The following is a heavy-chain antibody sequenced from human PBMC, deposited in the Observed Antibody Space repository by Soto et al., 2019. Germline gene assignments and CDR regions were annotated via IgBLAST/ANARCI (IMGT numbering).Heavy chain of an antibody. V-gene: IGHV2-5*01. CDR1: GFSLSTSQVG. CDR2: VYWNDDK. CDR3: AHLSTRGYYFDY. J-gene: IGHJ4*02. D-gene: IGHD2-2*01. Sequence: AGPTMVNSXPTLTLTCTFSGFSLSTSQVGVGWIRQPPRKALEWLAHVYWNDDKYYSLSLKSRLTISKDTSKSQVVLTMTNMDPVDTATYYCAHLSTRGYYFDYWGQGALVTVSS.